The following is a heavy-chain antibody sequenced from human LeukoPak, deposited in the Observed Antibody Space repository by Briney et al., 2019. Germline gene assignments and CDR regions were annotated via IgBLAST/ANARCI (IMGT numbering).Heavy chain of an antibody. CDR1: EFSVGSNY. D-gene: IGHD2-15*01. Sequence: GGSLRLSCAASEFSVGSNYMTWVRQAPGKGLEWVSAISGSGGSTYYADSVKGRFTISRDNSKNTLYLQMNSLRAEDTAVYYCAKHIKGSGGSAYAFDIWGQGTMVTVSS. V-gene: IGHV3-23*01. CDR2: ISGSGGST. CDR3: AKHIKGSGGSAYAFDI. J-gene: IGHJ3*02.